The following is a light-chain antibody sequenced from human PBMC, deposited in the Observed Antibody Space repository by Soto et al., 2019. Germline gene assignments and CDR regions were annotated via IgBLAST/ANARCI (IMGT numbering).Light chain of an antibody. V-gene: IGKV1-5*03. CDR1: QTISSW. J-gene: IGKJ1*01. CDR3: QQYYSFPRT. Sequence: IQMTQSPSTLSRSVGDRVTITCRASQTISSWLAWYQQKPGKAPKLLIYKASTLKSGVPSRFSGSGSGTEFTLTISSLQPDDFATYYCQQYYSFPRTFGQGTKVDIK. CDR2: KAS.